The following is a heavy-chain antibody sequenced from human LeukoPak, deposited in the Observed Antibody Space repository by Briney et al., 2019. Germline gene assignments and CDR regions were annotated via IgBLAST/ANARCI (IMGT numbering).Heavy chain of an antibody. CDR1: GFTFSSYS. V-gene: IGHV3-21*01. Sequence: GGSLRLSCAASGFTFSSYSMNWVHQAPGKGLEWVSSISSSSSYIYYADSVKGRFTISRDNAKNSLYLQMNSLRAEDTAVYYCARVQWGSTSDYWGQGTLVTVSS. CDR2: ISSSSSYI. J-gene: IGHJ4*02. CDR3: ARVQWGSTSDY. D-gene: IGHD2-2*01.